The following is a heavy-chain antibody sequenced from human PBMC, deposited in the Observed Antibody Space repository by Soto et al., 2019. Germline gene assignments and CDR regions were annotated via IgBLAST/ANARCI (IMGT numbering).Heavy chain of an antibody. V-gene: IGHV1-69*02. CDR2: ISPILSMS. J-gene: IGHJ4*02. D-gene: IGHD3-10*01. CDR3: ASSYGSGYRAFDY. CDR1: SSYS. Sequence: SSYSINWVRQAPGLGLEWMGRISPILSMSNYAQRFQGRVTMTADKSTSTAYMELSSLRSEDTAMYYCASSYGSGYRAFDYWGQGALVTVSS.